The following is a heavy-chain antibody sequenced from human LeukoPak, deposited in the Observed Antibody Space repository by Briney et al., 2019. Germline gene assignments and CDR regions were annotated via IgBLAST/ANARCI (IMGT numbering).Heavy chain of an antibody. CDR3: AKYLSFPEWELPFDY. CDR2: IYSGGST. J-gene: IGHJ4*02. Sequence: PTGGSLRLSCAASGFTVSSNYMSWVRQAPGKGLEWVSVIYSGGSTYYADSVKGRFTISRDNSKNTLYLQMNSLRAEDTAVYYCAKYLSFPEWELPFDYWGQGTLVTVSS. CDR1: GFTVSSNY. D-gene: IGHD1-26*01. V-gene: IGHV3-53*01.